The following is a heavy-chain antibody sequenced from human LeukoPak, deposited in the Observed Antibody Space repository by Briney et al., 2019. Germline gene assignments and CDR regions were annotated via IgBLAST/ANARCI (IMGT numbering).Heavy chain of an antibody. CDR1: GGSISSYY. V-gene: IGHV4-4*07. J-gene: IGHJ4*02. CDR3: ATEAKYYDILIGYYRSFYYFDY. CDR2: IYISGST. D-gene: IGHD3-9*01. Sequence: SETLSLTCTVSGGSISSYYWSWIRQPAGKGLEWIGRIYISGSTNYNPSLKSRVTISVDTSKNQFSLNLTSVTAADTAVYYCATEAKYYDILIGYYRSFYYFDYWGQGTLVTVSS.